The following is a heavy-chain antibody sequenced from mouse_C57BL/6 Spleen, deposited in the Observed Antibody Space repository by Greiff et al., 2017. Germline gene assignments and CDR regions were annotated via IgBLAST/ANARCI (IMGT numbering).Heavy chain of an antibody. CDR3: AGSTGYYVDFDY. D-gene: IGHD2-3*01. CDR1: GYAFSSSW. CDR2: ISPGDGDT. V-gene: IGHV1-82*01. J-gene: IGHJ2*01. Sequence: QVQLQQSGPELVKPGASVQISCKASGYAFSSSWMNWVKQRPGKGLEWIGRISPGDGDTYYNGKFKGKATLTVDTSSSTAYMPLSLMIVEDPAVYFCAGSTGYYVDFDYWGQGTTLTGSS.